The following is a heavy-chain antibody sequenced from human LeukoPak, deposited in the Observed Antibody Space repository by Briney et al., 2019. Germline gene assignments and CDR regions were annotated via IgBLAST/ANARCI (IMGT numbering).Heavy chain of an antibody. CDR3: ARESSGSSSPDGWFDP. CDR1: GYTFNTYY. J-gene: IGHJ5*02. V-gene: IGHV1-46*02. D-gene: IGHD1-26*01. CDR2: INPSGGST. Sequence: ASVTVSFKASGYTFNTYYMHWVRQAPGQGLEWMGIINPSGGSTSYAQKFQGRVTMTRDMSTSTVYMELSSLRSEDTAVYYCARESSGSSSPDGWFDPWGQGTLVTVSS.